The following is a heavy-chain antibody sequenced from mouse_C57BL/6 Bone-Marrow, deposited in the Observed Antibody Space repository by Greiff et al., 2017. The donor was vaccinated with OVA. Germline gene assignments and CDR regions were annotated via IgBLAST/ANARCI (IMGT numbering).Heavy chain of an antibody. CDR2: IDPENGDT. J-gene: IGHJ3*01. CDR3: TTLIYYGNSAWFAY. Sequence: EVHLVESGAELVRPGASVKLSCTASGFNIKDDYMHWVKQRPEQGLEWIGWIDPENGDTEYASKFQGKATITADTSSNTAYLQLSSLTSEDTAVYYCTTLIYYGNSAWFAYWGQGTLVTVSA. CDR1: GFNIKDDY. V-gene: IGHV14-4*01. D-gene: IGHD2-1*01.